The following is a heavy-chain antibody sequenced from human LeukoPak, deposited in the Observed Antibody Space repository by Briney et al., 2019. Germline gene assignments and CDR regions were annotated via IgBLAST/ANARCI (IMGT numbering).Heavy chain of an antibody. J-gene: IGHJ4*02. V-gene: IGHV3-53*01. Sequence: SGGSLRLSCAASGFTVSSSYMYWVRQAPGKGLEWVSFFYRGDSTYYAESVRGRFTISRDNSKNTLYLLMNSLIPEDTAVYYCAKDQDGDTAMVIDYWGQGTLVTVSS. CDR2: FYRGDST. D-gene: IGHD5-18*01. CDR3: AKDQDGDTAMVIDY. CDR1: GFTVSSSY.